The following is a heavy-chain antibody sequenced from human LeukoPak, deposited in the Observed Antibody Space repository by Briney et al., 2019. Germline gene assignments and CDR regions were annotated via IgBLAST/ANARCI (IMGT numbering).Heavy chain of an antibody. V-gene: IGHV4-59*01. CDR3: ARGRSYGDYVRWAFDY. CDR1: GGSISSYY. D-gene: IGHD4-17*01. CDR2: IYYSGST. J-gene: IGHJ4*02. Sequence: SETLSLTCTVSGGSISSYYWSWIRQPPGKGLEWIGYIYYSGSTNYNPSLKSRVTISVDTSKNQFSLKLSSVTAADTAVYYCARGRSYGDYVRWAFDYWGQGTLVTVSS.